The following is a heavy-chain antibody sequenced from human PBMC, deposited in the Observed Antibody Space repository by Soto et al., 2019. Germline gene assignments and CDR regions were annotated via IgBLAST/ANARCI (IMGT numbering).Heavy chain of an antibody. Sequence: EVQLVESGGFVVQPGGSLRLSCAASGFAFDYYSLHWVRQAPGKGLEWVSLISWDGHSTYYADSVKGRFIISRDNSKNSLYLQMNSLRSEDAAIYYCAKSHTRIAEAANLDYWGQGTLVTVSS. CDR3: AKSHTRIAEAANLDY. V-gene: IGHV3-43*01. CDR1: GFAFDYYS. J-gene: IGHJ4*02. CDR2: ISWDGHST. D-gene: IGHD6-19*01.